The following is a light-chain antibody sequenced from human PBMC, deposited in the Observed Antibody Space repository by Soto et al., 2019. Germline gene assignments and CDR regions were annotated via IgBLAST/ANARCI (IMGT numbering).Light chain of an antibody. CDR2: KTS. V-gene: IGKV1-5*03. CDR1: QSIDSW. Sequence: DIPMTQSPSTLSASVGDRVTITCRASQSIDSWLAWYQQKPGKAPKLLIYKTSNLESGVPSRFRGSGSGTEFSLTISSLQPDDFATYYCQQYKSFSLTFGGGTRVEVK. CDR3: QQYKSFSLT. J-gene: IGKJ4*01.